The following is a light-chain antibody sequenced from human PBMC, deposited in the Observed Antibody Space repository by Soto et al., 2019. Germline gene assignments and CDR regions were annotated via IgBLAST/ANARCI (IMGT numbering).Light chain of an antibody. Sequence: DIQMTQSPSSVSASVGDTINITCRASQDIEKWLAWYQQKPGKAPKVLIYAASNLESGVSSRFSGSGAGTEFSLTISSLQTEDFATYFCHQASSFPYTFGPGTKVDIK. CDR3: HQASSFPYT. J-gene: IGKJ3*01. CDR1: QDIEKW. CDR2: AAS. V-gene: IGKV1-12*01.